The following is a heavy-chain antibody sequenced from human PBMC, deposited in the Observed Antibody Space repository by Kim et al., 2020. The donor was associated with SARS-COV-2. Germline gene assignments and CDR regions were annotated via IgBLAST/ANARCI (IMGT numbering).Heavy chain of an antibody. V-gene: IGHV3-23*01. CDR3: ATSGPLLWFGEAALGSAFDI. CDR1: GFTFSSYA. J-gene: IGHJ3*02. D-gene: IGHD3-10*01. Sequence: GGSLRLSCAASGFTFSSYAMSWVRQAPGKGLEGVSAISGSGGSTYYADSVKGRFTISRDNSKNTLYLQMNSLRAEDTAVYYCATSGPLLWFGEAALGSAFDIWGQGTMVTVSS. CDR2: ISGSGGST.